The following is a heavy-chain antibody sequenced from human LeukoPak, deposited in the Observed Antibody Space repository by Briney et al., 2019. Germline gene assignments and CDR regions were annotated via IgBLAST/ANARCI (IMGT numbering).Heavy chain of an antibody. CDR2: IYHSGST. V-gene: IGHV4-30-2*01. CDR1: GGSISSGGYY. CDR3: AREVAEYPDY. J-gene: IGHJ4*02. Sequence: SETLSLTCTVSGGSISSGGYYWSWIRQPPGKGLEWIGYIYHSGSTYYNPSLKSRVTISVDRSKNQFSLKLSSVTAADTAVYYCAREVAEYPDYWGQGTLVTVSS. D-gene: IGHD6-13*01.